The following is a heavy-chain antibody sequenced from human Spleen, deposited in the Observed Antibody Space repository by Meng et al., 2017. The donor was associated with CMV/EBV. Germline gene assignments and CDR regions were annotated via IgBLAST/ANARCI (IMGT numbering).Heavy chain of an antibody. CDR1: GFTFSDHY. D-gene: IGHD6-13*01. CDR3: ARDRSSSWYDLVDY. CDR2: TRNKANSYTT. Sequence: GESLKISCAASGFTFSDHYMDWVRQAPGKGLEWVGRTRNKANSYTTEYAASVKGRFTISRDDSKNSLYLQMNSLKTEDTAVYYCARDRSSSWYDLVDYWGQGTLVTVSS. V-gene: IGHV3-72*01. J-gene: IGHJ4*02.